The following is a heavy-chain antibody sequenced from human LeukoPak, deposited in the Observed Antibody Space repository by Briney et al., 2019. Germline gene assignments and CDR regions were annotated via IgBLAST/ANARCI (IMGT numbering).Heavy chain of an antibody. J-gene: IGHJ4*02. Sequence: PGGSLRLSCAASGFTFSSYAMSWVRQAPGKGLEWVSAISGSGGSTYYADSVKGRFTISRDNSKNTLYLQMNSLRAEDTAVYYCARSYSGSYYASNDHFDYWGQGTLVTVSS. CDR1: GFTFSSYA. CDR3: ARSYSGSYYASNDHFDY. V-gene: IGHV3-23*01. CDR2: ISGSGGST. D-gene: IGHD1-26*01.